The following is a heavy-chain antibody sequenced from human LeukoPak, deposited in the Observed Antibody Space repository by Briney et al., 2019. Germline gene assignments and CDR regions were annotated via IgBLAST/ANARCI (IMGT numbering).Heavy chain of an antibody. CDR1: GGSISSYY. D-gene: IGHD1-26*01. J-gene: IGHJ4*02. Sequence: SETLSLTCTVSGGSISSYYWSWIRQPPGKGLEWIGYIYYSGGTNYNPSLKSRVTISVDTSKNQFSLKLSSVTAADTAVYYCARTIVGAKTFDYWGQGTLVTVSS. V-gene: IGHV4-59*01. CDR3: ARTIVGAKTFDY. CDR2: IYYSGGT.